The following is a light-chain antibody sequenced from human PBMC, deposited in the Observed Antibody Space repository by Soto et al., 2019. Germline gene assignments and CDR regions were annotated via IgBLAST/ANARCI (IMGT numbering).Light chain of an antibody. Sequence: EIVLTQSPATLSLSPGERATLSCRASQSVSSYLAWYQQKPGQAPRLLIYDASNRATGIPARFSRSGSGTDFTRTISSLEPEDFAVYYCEQRSNWPWTFGQGNKVEIK. V-gene: IGKV3-11*01. CDR3: EQRSNWPWT. J-gene: IGKJ1*01. CDR1: QSVSSY. CDR2: DAS.